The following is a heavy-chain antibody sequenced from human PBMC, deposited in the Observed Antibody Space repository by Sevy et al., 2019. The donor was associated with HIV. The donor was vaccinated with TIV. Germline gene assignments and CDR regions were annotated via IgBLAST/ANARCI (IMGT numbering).Heavy chain of an antibody. Sequence: SETLSLTCAVYGGSFSGYYWSWIRQPPGKGLEWIGEISHSGSTNYNPSLKSRVTISVDTSKNQFSLKLSSVTAADTAVYYCASLYCSGGSCFDYWGQGTLVTVSS. CDR1: GGSFSGYY. CDR2: ISHSGST. J-gene: IGHJ4*02. CDR3: ASLYCSGGSCFDY. D-gene: IGHD2-15*01. V-gene: IGHV4-34*01.